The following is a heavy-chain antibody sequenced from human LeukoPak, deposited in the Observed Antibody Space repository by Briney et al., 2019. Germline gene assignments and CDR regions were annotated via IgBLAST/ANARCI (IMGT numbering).Heavy chain of an antibody. V-gene: IGHV4-4*07. D-gene: IGHD4-17*01. Sequence: PSETLSLTCTVSGYSISSGYYWSWIRQPAGKGLEWIGRIYTSGTTHYNPSLKSRVTMSVDTSKNQFSLKLSPVTAADTAVYYCARLSTVTTSFDYWGQGTLVTVSS. CDR3: ARLSTVTTSFDY. CDR2: IYTSGTT. J-gene: IGHJ4*02. CDR1: GYSISSGYY.